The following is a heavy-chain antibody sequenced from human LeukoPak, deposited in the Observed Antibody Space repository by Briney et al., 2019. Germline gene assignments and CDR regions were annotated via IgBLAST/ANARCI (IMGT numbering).Heavy chain of an antibody. CDR3: ARGFHDILTGYFYNWFDP. V-gene: IGHV4-38-2*01. J-gene: IGHJ5*02. CDR1: GYSISSGYY. D-gene: IGHD3-9*01. CDR2: IYHSGST. Sequence: SETLSLTCAVSGYSISSGYYWGWIRQPPGKGLEWIGSIYHSGSTYYNPSLKSRVTISVDTSKNQFSLKLSSVTAADTAVYYCARGFHDILTGYFYNWFDPWGQGTLVTVSS.